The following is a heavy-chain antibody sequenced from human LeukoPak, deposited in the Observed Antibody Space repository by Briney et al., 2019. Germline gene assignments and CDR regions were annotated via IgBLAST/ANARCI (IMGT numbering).Heavy chain of an antibody. Sequence: ASVKVSCKASGYTFTTLDINWVRPATGQGLEWMGWINPNSGNTGSAQKFQGRVTITRDSSKSTAYMELSSLRSEDTAVYYCARVDGSADYWGQGTLVTVSS. J-gene: IGHJ4*02. CDR3: ARVDGSADY. CDR1: GYTFTTLD. V-gene: IGHV1-8*03. D-gene: IGHD2-15*01. CDR2: INPNSGNT.